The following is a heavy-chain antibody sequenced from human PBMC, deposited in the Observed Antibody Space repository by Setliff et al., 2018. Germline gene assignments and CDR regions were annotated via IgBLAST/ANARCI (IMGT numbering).Heavy chain of an antibody. D-gene: IGHD7-27*01. CDR1: GGSITSGRYY. CDR2: IHYSENT. Sequence: SETLSLTCTVSGGSITSGRYYWGWIRQPPGQGLEWIASIHYSENTYYNPSLKTRVTISGDTSQNYFSLKLTSVTEADTAVYYCARDHGNWGFDYWGQGTLVTVSS. V-gene: IGHV4-39*07. J-gene: IGHJ4*02. CDR3: ARDHGNWGFDY.